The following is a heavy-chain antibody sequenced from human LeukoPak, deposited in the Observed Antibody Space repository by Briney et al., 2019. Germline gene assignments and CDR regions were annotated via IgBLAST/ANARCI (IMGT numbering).Heavy chain of an antibody. D-gene: IGHD2-15*01. CDR2: ISGSASVI. Sequence: GGSLRLSCEASGFTFRNHAMSWVRQAPGRGLEWVSAISGSASVIYYADSVRGRFTISRDNSKNTVFLQMNSLRAEDTAVYYCAKTSGDGYAPITLDSWGQGTLVTVSS. CDR1: GFTFRNHA. J-gene: IGHJ4*02. V-gene: IGHV3-23*01. CDR3: AKTSGDGYAPITLDS.